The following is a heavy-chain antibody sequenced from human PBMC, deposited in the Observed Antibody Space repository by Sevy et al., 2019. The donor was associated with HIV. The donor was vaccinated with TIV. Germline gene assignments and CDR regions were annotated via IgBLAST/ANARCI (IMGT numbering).Heavy chain of an antibody. CDR1: GDSISSNKYY. CDR2: ISYGGST. J-gene: IGHJ1*01. Sequence: SETLSLTCTVSGDSISSNKYYWAWIRQPPGKGLEWIGSISYGGSTYYNPSLQSRVTLSVDTCKNQFSLNLSSVTAADTAKYYGARRVAAAGQGNEYFQHWGRGTLVTVSS. D-gene: IGHD6-13*01. CDR3: ARRVAAAGQGNEYFQH. V-gene: IGHV4-39*01.